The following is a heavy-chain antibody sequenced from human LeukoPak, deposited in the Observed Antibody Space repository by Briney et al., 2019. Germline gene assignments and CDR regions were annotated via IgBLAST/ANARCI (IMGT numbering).Heavy chain of an antibody. CDR2: ISGSGGST. V-gene: IGHV3-23*01. D-gene: IGHD7-27*01. CDR3: AKDVGGEGYYFDY. Sequence: GGSLRLSCAASGFTFTSFGMHWVRQAPGKGLEWVSAISGSGGSTYYADSVKGRFTISRDNSKNTLYLQMNSLRAEDTAVYYCAKDVGGEGYYFDYWGQGTLVTVSS. J-gene: IGHJ4*02. CDR1: GFTFTSFG.